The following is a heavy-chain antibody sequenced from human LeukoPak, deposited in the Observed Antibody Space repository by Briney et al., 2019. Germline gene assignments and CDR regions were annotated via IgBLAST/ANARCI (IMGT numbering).Heavy chain of an antibody. CDR1: RLSFRDNY. CDR2: ISNTGSYT. Sequence: GGSLRLSCALSRLSFRDNYMRWIRQAPGKGLEWVSYISNTGSYTNSADSVKGRFTISRDDATNSLFLQMDSLRAEDTAVYYCARAIGRGPGGHFDYWGQGTLVTVSS. D-gene: IGHD3-10*01. V-gene: IGHV3-11*03. J-gene: IGHJ4*02. CDR3: ARAIGRGPGGHFDY.